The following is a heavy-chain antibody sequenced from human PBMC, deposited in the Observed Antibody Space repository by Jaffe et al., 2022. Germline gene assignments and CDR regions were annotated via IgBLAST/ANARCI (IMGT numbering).Heavy chain of an antibody. CDR1: GFSLSTTGMC. D-gene: IGHD3-22*01. CDR3: ERMRGRGYSLSGGYMDA. J-gene: IGHJ6*03. CDR2: IDWDDDK. Sequence: QVTLRESGPALVKPTETLTLTCIFSGFSLSTTGMCVSWVRQPPGKALEWLALIDWDDDKYYSTSLKTRLTISKGTSENQVVLTMTNMDPVDTATYYCERMRGRGYSLSGGYMDAWGKGTTVTVSS. V-gene: IGHV2-70*13.